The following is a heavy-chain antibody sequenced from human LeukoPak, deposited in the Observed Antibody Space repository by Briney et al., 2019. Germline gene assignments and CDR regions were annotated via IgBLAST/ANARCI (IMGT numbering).Heavy chain of an antibody. Sequence: RGESLKISCKASGYSFRNQWIGWVRQMPGKGLEWMGIIYPADSDTRYRPSFQGQVTISVDKSITTAYLQWSSLKASDTAMYYCARHHNYGGNQPFDYWGQGTLVTVSS. CDR2: IYPADSDT. D-gene: IGHD4-23*01. CDR1: GYSFRNQW. CDR3: ARHHNYGGNQPFDY. V-gene: IGHV5-51*01. J-gene: IGHJ4*02.